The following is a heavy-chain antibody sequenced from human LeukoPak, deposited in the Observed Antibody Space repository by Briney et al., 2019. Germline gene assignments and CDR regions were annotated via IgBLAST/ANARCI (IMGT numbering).Heavy chain of an antibody. CDR2: MYSGGNT. CDR3: ARDSTETTLDY. J-gene: IGHJ4*02. Sequence: GGSLRLSCIASGFTVSSNYMSWVRQAPGKGLEWVSVMYSGGNTYYADSVKGRFTISRDNSKRALYLQMNRLRAEDTVVYYCARDSTETTLDYWGQGTLVTVSS. CDR1: GFTVSSNY. D-gene: IGHD4-17*01. V-gene: IGHV3-66*01.